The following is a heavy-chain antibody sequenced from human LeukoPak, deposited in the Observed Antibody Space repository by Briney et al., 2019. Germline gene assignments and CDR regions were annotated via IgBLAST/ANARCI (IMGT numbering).Heavy chain of an antibody. CDR1: GYTFTGYY. CDR3: ARGRYFDWLFDY. D-gene: IGHD3-9*01. CDR2: INPNSGGT. Sequence: ASVKVSCNASGYTFTGYYMHWVRQAPGQGLEWMGWINPNSGGTNYAQKFQGRVTMTRDTSISTAYMELSRLRSDDTAVYYCARGRYFDWLFDYWGQGTLVTVSS. J-gene: IGHJ4*02. V-gene: IGHV1-2*02.